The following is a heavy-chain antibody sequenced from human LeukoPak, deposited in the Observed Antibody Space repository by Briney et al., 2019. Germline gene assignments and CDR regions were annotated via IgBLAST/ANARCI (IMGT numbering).Heavy chain of an antibody. V-gene: IGHV1-69*04. CDR2: IIPILGIA. Sequence: ASVKVSCKASGGTFSSYAISWVRQAPGQGLEWMGRIIPILGIANYAQKFQGRVTITADKSTNTAYMELSSLRSEDTAVYYCARAPTNPSFYDSSGYYSYWGQGTLVTVSS. D-gene: IGHD3-22*01. CDR3: ARAPTNPSFYDSSGYYSY. CDR1: GGTFSSYA. J-gene: IGHJ4*02.